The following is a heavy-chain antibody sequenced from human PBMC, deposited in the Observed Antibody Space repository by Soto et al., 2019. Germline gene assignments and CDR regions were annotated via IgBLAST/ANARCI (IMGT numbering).Heavy chain of an antibody. V-gene: IGHV6-1*01. D-gene: IGHD2-2*02. CDR2: TYYRSKWYN. Sequence: SQTLSLTCAISGDSVSSNSAAWNWIRQSPSRGLEWLGRTYYRSKWYNDYAVSVKSRITINPDTSKNQFSLQLNSVTPEDTAVYYCAREPSPVVPAAILYYYMDVWGKGTTVTVS. CDR1: GDSVSSNSAA. CDR3: AREPSPVVPAAILYYYMDV. J-gene: IGHJ6*03.